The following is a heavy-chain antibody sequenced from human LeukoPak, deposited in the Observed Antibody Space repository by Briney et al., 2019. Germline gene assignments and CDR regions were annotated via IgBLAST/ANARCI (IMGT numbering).Heavy chain of an antibody. V-gene: IGHV3-30*02. J-gene: IGHJ6*03. CDR1: GFTLSTYG. CDR2: IRYDGTNK. Sequence: GGSLRLSCAASGFTLSTYGIHWVRQAPGKGLKWVALIRYDGTNKWYADSVKGRFTISRDNSKNMLYLQMNSLRAEDTAVYHCAKDRDYGDYPSAYYYYMDVWGKGTTVTVSS. CDR3: AKDRDYGDYPSAYYYYMDV. D-gene: IGHD4-17*01.